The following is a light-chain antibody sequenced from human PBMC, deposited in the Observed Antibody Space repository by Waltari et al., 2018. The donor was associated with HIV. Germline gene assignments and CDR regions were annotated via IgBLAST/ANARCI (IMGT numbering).Light chain of an antibody. CDR3: QQYNSDFYT. J-gene: IGKJ2*01. CDR1: QNFESW. V-gene: IGKV1-5*03. Sequence: IQMPQSPSILSASVGDRVTITCRASQNFESWLAWYQQRPGRAPKLLIYKASTLEYGVPARFSGSGSGTDFTLTINSLQPDDFATYYCQQYNSDFYTFGQGTRLELK. CDR2: KAS.